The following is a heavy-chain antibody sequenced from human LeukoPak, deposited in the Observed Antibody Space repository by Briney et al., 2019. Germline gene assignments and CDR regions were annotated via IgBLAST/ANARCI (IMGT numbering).Heavy chain of an antibody. CDR1: GYTFTGHG. CDR3: ARRHVDHGADH. V-gene: IGHV1-18*01. D-gene: IGHD4/OR15-4a*01. Sequence: ASVKVSCKASGYTFTGHGISWVRQAPGQGLEWMGWISVDTTNTAYTERLQDRITMTTDPSTSTAYLELRSLRFDDTAVYYCARRHVDHGADHWGQGTLVTVSS. J-gene: IGHJ5*02. CDR2: ISVDTTNT.